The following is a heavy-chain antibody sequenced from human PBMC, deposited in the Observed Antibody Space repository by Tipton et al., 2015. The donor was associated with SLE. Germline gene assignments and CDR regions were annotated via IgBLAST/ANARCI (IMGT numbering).Heavy chain of an antibody. J-gene: IGHJ4*02. Sequence: LRLSCTVSGGSVSSGSYYWSWIRQPPGKGLEWIGYIYYSGRTNYNPSLKSRVTISVDTSKNQFSLKLSSVTAADTAVYYCARFWSGYSYYFDYWGQGTLVTVSS. CDR1: GGSVSSGSYY. D-gene: IGHD3-3*01. CDR3: ARFWSGYSYYFDY. V-gene: IGHV4-61*01. CDR2: IYYSGRT.